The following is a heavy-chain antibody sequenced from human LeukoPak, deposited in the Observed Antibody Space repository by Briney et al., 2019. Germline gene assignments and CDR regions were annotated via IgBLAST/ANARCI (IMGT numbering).Heavy chain of an antibody. Sequence: GGSLRLSCAASGFTFSSYAMHWVRQAPGKGLEWVAVISYDGSNKYYADSVKGRFTISRDNSKNTLYLQMNSLRAEDTAVYYCARDHIVATTAAFDYWGQGTLVTVSS. CDR3: ARDHIVATTAAFDY. J-gene: IGHJ4*02. V-gene: IGHV3-30-3*01. CDR2: ISYDGSNK. CDR1: GFTFSSYA. D-gene: IGHD5-12*01.